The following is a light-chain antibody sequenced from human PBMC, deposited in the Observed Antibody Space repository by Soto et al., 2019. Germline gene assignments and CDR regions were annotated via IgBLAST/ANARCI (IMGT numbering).Light chain of an antibody. CDR1: QGISSY. CDR2: TAS. V-gene: IGKV1-9*01. CDR3: PQYDSYTVH. Sequence: IQLAQSRSALAASVGDRVTITCGSSQGISSYLAWYQQKPGKAPNLLIYTASTLQSGVPSRFSGSGSGTDFTLTIRSLQPEDFETHQSPQYDSYTVHFAGGTXVEIK. J-gene: IGKJ4*01.